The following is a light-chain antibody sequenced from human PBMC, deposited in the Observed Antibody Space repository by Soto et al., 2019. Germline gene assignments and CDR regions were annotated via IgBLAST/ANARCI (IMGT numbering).Light chain of an antibody. CDR3: LVSYSGARV. J-gene: IGLJ3*02. CDR2: DST. V-gene: IGLV7-46*01. Sequence: QPVVTQEPSLTVSPGGTVTLTCGSSTGAVTSGHYPYWFQQKPGQAPRTLIYDSTNKHSWTPARFSGSFLGGKAALTLSGAQPEDEAEYYCLVSYSGARVFGGGTQLTVL. CDR1: TGAVTSGHY.